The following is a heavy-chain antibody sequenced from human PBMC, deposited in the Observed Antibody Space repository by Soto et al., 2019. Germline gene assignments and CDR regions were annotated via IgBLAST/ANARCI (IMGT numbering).Heavy chain of an antibody. Sequence: QVQLVQSGAEVKKPGSSVKVSCKASGGTFSSYTISWVRQAPGQGLEWMGRIIPILGIANYAQKFQGRVTITADKSTSTAYMELSSLRSEDTAVYYCASPGNLYGDYEIDYYGMDVWGQGTTVTVSS. CDR1: GGTFSSYT. J-gene: IGHJ6*02. CDR2: IIPILGIA. CDR3: ASPGNLYGDYEIDYYGMDV. V-gene: IGHV1-69*02. D-gene: IGHD4-17*01.